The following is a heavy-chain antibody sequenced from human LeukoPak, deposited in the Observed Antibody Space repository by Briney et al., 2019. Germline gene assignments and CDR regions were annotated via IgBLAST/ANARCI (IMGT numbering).Heavy chain of an antibody. V-gene: IGHV4-4*07. D-gene: IGHD5-12*01. J-gene: IGHJ4*02. CDR2: IYTSGST. CDR3: ASGGYSGYDSPAFDY. CDR1: GGSISSYY. Sequence: SETLSLTCTVSGGSISSYYWSWIRQPAGKGLEWIGRIYTSGSTNYNPSLKSRVTMSVDTSKNQFSLKLSSVTAADTAVYYCASGGYSGYDSPAFDYWGQGTLVTVSS.